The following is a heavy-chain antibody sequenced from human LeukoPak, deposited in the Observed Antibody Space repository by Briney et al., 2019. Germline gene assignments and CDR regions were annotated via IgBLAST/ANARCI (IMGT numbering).Heavy chain of an antibody. J-gene: IGHJ4*02. V-gene: IGHV4-38-2*02. CDR3: ARGQWLQLN. Sequence: NSSETLSLTCTVSGFSISSGYYWGWIRQPPGKGLEWIGSIYHSGITYYNPSLKSRVTVSVDTSKNQFSLKLSSVTAADTAVYYCARGQWLQLNWGQGTLVTVSS. CDR1: GFSISSGYY. D-gene: IGHD3-22*01. CDR2: IYHSGIT.